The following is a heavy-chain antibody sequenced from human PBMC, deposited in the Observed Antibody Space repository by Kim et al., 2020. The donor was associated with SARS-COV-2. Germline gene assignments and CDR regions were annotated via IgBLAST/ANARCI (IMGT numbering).Heavy chain of an antibody. D-gene: IGHD6-19*01. V-gene: IGHV4-34*01. CDR3: AIGDEVAGTLGY. Sequence: SETLSLTCAVYGGSFSGYYWSWIRQPPGKGLEWIGEINHSGSTNYNPSLKSRVTISVDTSKNQFSLKLSSVTAADTAVYYCAIGDEVAGTLGYWGQGTLVTVSS. CDR2: INHSGST. J-gene: IGHJ4*02. CDR1: GGSFSGYY.